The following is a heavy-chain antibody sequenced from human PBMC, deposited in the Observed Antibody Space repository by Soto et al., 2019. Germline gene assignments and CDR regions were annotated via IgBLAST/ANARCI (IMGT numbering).Heavy chain of an antibody. CDR1: GFTFSSYA. V-gene: IGHV3-30-3*01. CDR2: ISYDGSNK. D-gene: IGHD6-13*01. Sequence: QVQLVESGGGVVQPGRSLRLSCAASGFTFSSYAMHWVRQAPGKGLEWVAVISYDGSNKYYADSVKGRFTISRDNSKNTLYLQMNSLRAEDTAVYYCARDLRVAAAGTVNWFDPWGQGTLVTVSS. CDR3: ARDLRVAAAGTVNWFDP. J-gene: IGHJ5*02.